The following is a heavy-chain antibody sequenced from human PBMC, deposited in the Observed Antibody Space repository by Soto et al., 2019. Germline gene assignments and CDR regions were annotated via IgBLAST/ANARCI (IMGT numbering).Heavy chain of an antibody. CDR1: GFTFSSYA. CDR2: ISGSGGST. J-gene: IGHJ6*02. D-gene: IGHD3-10*01. CDR3: PRAGPGGYGMDV. V-gene: IGHV3-23*01. Sequence: GGSLRLSCAASGFTFSSYAMSWVRQAPGKGLEWVSAISGSGGSTYYADSVKGRFTISRDNAKNSLYLQMNSLRAEDTAVYYCPRAGPGGYGMDVWGQGTTVTVSS.